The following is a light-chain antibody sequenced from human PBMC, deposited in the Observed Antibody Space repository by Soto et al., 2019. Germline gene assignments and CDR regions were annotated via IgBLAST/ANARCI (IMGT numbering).Light chain of an antibody. CDR1: TGEVSSGNF. CDR2: STD. V-gene: IGLV7-43*01. J-gene: IGLJ1*01. Sequence: QAVVTQEPSLTVSPGGTVTLTCASSTGEVSSGNFPNWFQQKPGQAPRALTYSTDSKYSWTPARFSGSLVGGKAALTLSGVQPEDEADYYCLLYYGGAGLFGTGTMVTVL. CDR3: LLYYGGAGL.